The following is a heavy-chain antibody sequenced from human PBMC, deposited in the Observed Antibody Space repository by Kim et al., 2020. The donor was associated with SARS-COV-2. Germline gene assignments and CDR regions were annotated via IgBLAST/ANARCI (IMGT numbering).Heavy chain of an antibody. V-gene: IGHV3-48*02. Sequence: GGSLRLSCAASGFTFSSYSMNCVRQAPGKGLEWVSYISSSSSTIYYADSVKGRFTISRDNAKNSLYLQMNSLRDEDTAVYYCAREGDRYYYDSSGYYYEYWGQGTLVTVSS. CDR3: AREGDRYYYDSSGYYYEY. CDR2: ISSSSSTI. J-gene: IGHJ4*02. D-gene: IGHD3-22*01. CDR1: GFTFSSYS.